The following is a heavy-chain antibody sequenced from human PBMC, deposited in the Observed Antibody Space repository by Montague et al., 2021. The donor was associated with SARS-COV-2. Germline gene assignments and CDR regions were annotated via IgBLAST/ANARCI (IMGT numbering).Heavy chain of an antibody. J-gene: IGHJ6*02. CDR2: ISYDGSNK. CDR1: GFTFSSYA. V-gene: IGHV3-30*04. D-gene: IGHD2-2*03. CDR3: ARDLVIVVVPAAIDYYGMDV. Sequence: SLRLSCAASGFTFSSYAMHWVRQAPGKGLEWVAVISYDGSNKYYADSVKGRFTISRDNPKNTLYLQMNGLRAEDTAVYYCARDLVIVVVPAAIDYYGMDVWGQGTTVTVSS.